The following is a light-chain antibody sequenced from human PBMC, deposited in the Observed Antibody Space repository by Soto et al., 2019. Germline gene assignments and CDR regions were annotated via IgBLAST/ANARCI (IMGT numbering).Light chain of an antibody. J-gene: IGLJ1*01. Sequence: QSVLTQPASVSGAPGQRVSVCCTGRSSNMGADSDVHLYQSPPGTAPKLLIYANINRLSGVPARFSGSKFGTSASLAITGLQAEDEGDDYCQSYDNSLSGSYGFGGGTKVTV. CDR3: QSYDNSLSGSYG. CDR2: ANI. CDR1: SSNMGADSD. V-gene: IGLV1-40*01.